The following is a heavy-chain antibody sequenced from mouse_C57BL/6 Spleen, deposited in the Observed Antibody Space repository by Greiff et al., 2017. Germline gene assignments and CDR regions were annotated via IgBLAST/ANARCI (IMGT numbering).Heavy chain of an antibody. Sequence: QVQLQQSGAELVKPGASVKMSCKASGYTFTTYPLEWLKQTHGKSLEWIGTFHPYNDDTTSTEKFKGKATLTVEKSSSTVYLELSRLTSDVTAVDYCAIAYYSNHDAMDYWGQGTSVTVSA. CDR2: FHPYNDDT. V-gene: IGHV1-47*01. CDR1: GYTFTTYP. CDR3: AIAYYSNHDAMDY. D-gene: IGHD2-5*01. J-gene: IGHJ4*01.